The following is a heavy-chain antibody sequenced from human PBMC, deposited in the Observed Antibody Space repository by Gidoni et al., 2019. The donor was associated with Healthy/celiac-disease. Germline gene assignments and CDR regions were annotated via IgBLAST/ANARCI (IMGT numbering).Heavy chain of an antibody. D-gene: IGHD2-2*01. CDR3: ARVTPIVVVPAASELEYYYGMDV. J-gene: IGHJ6*02. Sequence: EVQLVESGGGLVKPGGSLRLSCEASGFPFSSYSMNWVRQAPGKGLEWVSSISSSSSYIYYADSVKGRFTISRDNAKNSLYLQMNSLRAEDTAVYYCARVTPIVVVPAASELEYYYGMDVWGQGTTVTVSS. V-gene: IGHV3-21*01. CDR2: ISSSSSYI. CDR1: GFPFSSYS.